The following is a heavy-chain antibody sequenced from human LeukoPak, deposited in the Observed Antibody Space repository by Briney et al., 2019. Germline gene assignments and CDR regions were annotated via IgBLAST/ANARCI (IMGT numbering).Heavy chain of an antibody. V-gene: IGHV4-61*01. CDR2: IYNSGST. J-gene: IGHJ4*02. CDR1: GDSVSSGSHY. Sequence: SETLSLTCTVSGDSVSSGSHYWSWIRQPPGKGLEWVGYIYNSGSTGYNPSLRSRVTISLDTSKNQFSLRLTSVTAADTAVYYCARDGDYWGQGTLVSVSS. CDR3: ARDGDY.